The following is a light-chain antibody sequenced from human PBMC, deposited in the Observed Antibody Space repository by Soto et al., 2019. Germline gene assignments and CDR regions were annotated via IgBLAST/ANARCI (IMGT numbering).Light chain of an antibody. CDR1: NIGSKS. CDR2: DDS. J-gene: IGLJ2*01. V-gene: IGLV3-21*02. CDR3: QVWDSSSDHPVV. Sequence: SYELTQPPSVSVAPGQTARITCGGNNIGSKSVHWYQQKPGKAPVLVVYDDSDRPSGIPERFSGSNSGNTATLTISRVEAGDEADYYCQVWDSSSDHPVVFGGGTKFTVL.